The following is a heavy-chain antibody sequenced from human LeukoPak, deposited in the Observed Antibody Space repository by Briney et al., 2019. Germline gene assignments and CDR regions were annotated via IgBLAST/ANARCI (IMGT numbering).Heavy chain of an antibody. J-gene: IGHJ4*02. CDR3: ARGRKNDFWSGYYPYYFDY. D-gene: IGHD3-3*01. Sequence: GASVKVSCKASGYTFTSYDINWVRQATGQGLEWMGWMNPNSGNTGYAQKFQGRVTMTRNTSRSTAYMELSSLRSEDTAVYYCARGRKNDFWSGYYPYYFDYWGQGTLVTVSS. CDR2: MNPNSGNT. CDR1: GYTFTSYD. V-gene: IGHV1-8*01.